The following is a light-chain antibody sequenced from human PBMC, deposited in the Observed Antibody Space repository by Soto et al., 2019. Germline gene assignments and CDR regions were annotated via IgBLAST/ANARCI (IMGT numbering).Light chain of an antibody. CDR1: HSISDW. CDR2: DAS. Sequence: DIQMTQSPSTLSASVGDRVTITCRASHSISDWLAWFQQKPGKAPKVLIYDASTLESGVPSRFSGSGSGTEFTLTISSLQPEDFATYYYQQHNSSPWTFGQGTRVEIK. CDR3: QQHNSSPWT. J-gene: IGKJ1*01. V-gene: IGKV1-5*01.